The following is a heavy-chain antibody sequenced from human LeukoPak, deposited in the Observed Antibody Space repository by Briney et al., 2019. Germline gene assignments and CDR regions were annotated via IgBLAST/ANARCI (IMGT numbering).Heavy chain of an antibody. CDR1: GGTFSSYA. D-gene: IGHD3-3*01. CDR2: IIPIFGTA. V-gene: IGHV1-69*05. J-gene: IGHJ3*02. Sequence: ASVKVSCKASGGTFSSYAISWVRQAPGQGLEWMGGIIPIFGTANYAQKFQGRVTITTDESTSTAYMELSSLRSEDTAVYYCASRFWSSYGTDAFDIWGQGTMVTVSS. CDR3: ASRFWSSYGTDAFDI.